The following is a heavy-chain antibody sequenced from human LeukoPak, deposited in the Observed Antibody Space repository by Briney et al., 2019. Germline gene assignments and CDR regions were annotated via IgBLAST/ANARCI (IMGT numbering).Heavy chain of an antibody. D-gene: IGHD7-27*01. CDR1: GFTFSSYA. Sequence: PGGSLRLSCAASGFTFSSYAMSWVRQAPGKGLEWVTGISGSGGSTYYADSVKGRFTISRDNSKNTLYLQMNSLRAEDTAVYYCAKGLGNWGPGDAFDIWGQGTMVTVSS. CDR3: AKGLGNWGPGDAFDI. J-gene: IGHJ3*02. V-gene: IGHV3-23*01. CDR2: ISGSGGST.